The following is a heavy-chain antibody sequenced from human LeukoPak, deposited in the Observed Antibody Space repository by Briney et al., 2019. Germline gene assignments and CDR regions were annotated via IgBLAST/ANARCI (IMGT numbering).Heavy chain of an antibody. CDR2: IHHTGST. J-gene: IGHJ3*02. D-gene: IGHD3-22*01. CDR3: ARGYFDSRGYSNAFDI. Sequence: SETLSLTCTVSGDSVSTSYWSWIRPPPERRLEWICYIHHTGSTNYNPSLKSRVTISTDTTKNQFSLNVNSVTAADTAVYYCARGYFDSRGYSNAFDIWGQGTMVTVSS. CDR1: GDSVSTSY. V-gene: IGHV4-59*02.